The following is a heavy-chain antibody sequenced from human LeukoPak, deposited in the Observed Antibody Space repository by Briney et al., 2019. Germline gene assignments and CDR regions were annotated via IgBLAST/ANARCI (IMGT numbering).Heavy chain of an antibody. D-gene: IGHD6-6*01. CDR3: AKDGGIAARQTDY. Sequence: PGGSLRLSCAASGFTFSSSAMSWVRQAPGKGLEWVSAISGSGGSTYYADSVKGRFTISRDNSKNTLYLQMNSLRAEDTALYYCAKDGGIAARQTDYWGQGTLVTVSS. V-gene: IGHV3-23*01. CDR1: GFTFSSSA. J-gene: IGHJ4*02. CDR2: ISGSGGST.